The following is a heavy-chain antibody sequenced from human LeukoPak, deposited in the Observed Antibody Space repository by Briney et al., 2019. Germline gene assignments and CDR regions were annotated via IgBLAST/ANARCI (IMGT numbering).Heavy chain of an antibody. Sequence: SETLSLTRTVSGGSISSYYWSWIRQPPGKGLEWIGYIYYSGSTNYNPSLKSRVTISVDTSKNQFSLKLSSVTAADTAVYYCARGVVPAARRSLGRFYFDYWGQGTLVTVSS. CDR2: IYYSGST. J-gene: IGHJ4*02. V-gene: IGHV4-59*01. D-gene: IGHD2-2*01. CDR3: ARGVVPAARRSLGRFYFDY. CDR1: GGSISSYY.